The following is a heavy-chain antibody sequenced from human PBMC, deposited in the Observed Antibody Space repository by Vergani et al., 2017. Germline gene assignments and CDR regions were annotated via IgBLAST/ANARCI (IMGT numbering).Heavy chain of an antibody. CDR3: AEIFGWDSSGSEDY. D-gene: IGHD3-22*01. Sequence: QVQLVESGGGVVQPGGSLRLSCAASGFTFSSYGMHWVRQAPGKGLEWVAFIRQDGSNKYCADSVKGRFTISRDSAKNTLCLQRNSLGTEDTAVYYCAEIFGWDSSGSEDYWGQGTLVTVSS. CDR2: IRQDGSNK. V-gene: IGHV3-30*02. CDR1: GFTFSSYG. J-gene: IGHJ4*02.